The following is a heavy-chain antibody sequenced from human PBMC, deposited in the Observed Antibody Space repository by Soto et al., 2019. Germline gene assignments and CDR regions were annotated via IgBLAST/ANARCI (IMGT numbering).Heavy chain of an antibody. Sequence: PGESLKISCKGSGYSFTSYWISWVRQMPGRVPEWMGRIDPSNSHIIYSPSFQGHVTLSSDKSISAAYLQWSSLKASDTAMYYCARRGHTIYGGMDVWGQGXTVTV. D-gene: IGHD3-3*01. CDR3: ARRGHTIYGGMDV. V-gene: IGHV5-10-1*01. J-gene: IGHJ6*02. CDR1: GYSFTSYW. CDR2: IDPSNSHI.